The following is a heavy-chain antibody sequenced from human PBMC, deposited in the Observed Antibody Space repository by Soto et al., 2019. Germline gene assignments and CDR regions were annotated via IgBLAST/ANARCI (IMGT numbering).Heavy chain of an antibody. CDR3: AHRRAYGVFDAYEI. Sequence: GSLRLSSAASGFTFTTYAMSCCPQSRVKGLEWVSAISASGGSTSYADSVKGRFTISRDNSMNALYLQMNSLRIEDTAVYYCAHRRAYGVFDAYEIWGQGTMVTVSS. CDR2: ISASGGST. CDR1: GFTFTTYA. J-gene: IGHJ3*02. D-gene: IGHD4-17*01. V-gene: IGHV3-23*01.